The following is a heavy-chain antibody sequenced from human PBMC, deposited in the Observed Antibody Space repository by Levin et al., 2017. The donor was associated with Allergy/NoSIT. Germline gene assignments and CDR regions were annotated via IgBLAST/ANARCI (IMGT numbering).Heavy chain of an antibody. Sequence: GESLKISCRASGYTFTNYYIHWVRQAPGQGLEWMGVINPSGGGTSYAQKFQVRVTMTRDTSTSTVYMELSSLRSEDTAVYYCTRGGVVNRVWGPPEYWGQGTLVTVSS. V-gene: IGHV1-46*01. CDR2: INPSGGGT. J-gene: IGHJ4*02. CDR1: GYTFTNYY. CDR3: TRGGVVNRVWGPPEY. D-gene: IGHD3-3*01.